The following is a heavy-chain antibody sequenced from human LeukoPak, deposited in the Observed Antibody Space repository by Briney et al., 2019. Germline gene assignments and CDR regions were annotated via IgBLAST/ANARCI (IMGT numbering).Heavy chain of an antibody. J-gene: IGHJ4*02. V-gene: IGHV3-30*04. CDR2: ISYDGSNK. CDR1: GFTFSSYA. CDR3: AGDPSGLRGYRTFAN. Sequence: GGSLRLSCAASGFTFSSYAMHWVRQAPGKGLEWVAVISYDGSNKYYADSVKGRFTISRDNSKNTLYLQMNSLRAEDTAVYYCAGDPSGLRGYRTFANWGKGTLVTVPS. D-gene: IGHD5-18*01.